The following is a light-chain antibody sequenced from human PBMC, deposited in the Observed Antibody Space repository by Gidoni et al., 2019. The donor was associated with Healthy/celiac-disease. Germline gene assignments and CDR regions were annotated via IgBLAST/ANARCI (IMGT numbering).Light chain of an antibody. CDR3: AAWDDSLNGHEV. Sequence: QSVLTQPPSASGTPGQRVTLSCSGSSSNIGSNTVNWYQQLPGTAPKLLIYSHNQRPSGVPDRFSGSKSGTSASLAISGLQSEDEADYYCAAWDDSLNGHEVFGGGTKLTVL. J-gene: IGLJ2*01. V-gene: IGLV1-44*01. CDR1: SSNIGSNT. CDR2: SHN.